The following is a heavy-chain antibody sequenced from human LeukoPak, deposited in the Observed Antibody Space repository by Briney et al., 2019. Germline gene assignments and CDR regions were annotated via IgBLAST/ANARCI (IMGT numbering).Heavy chain of an antibody. CDR2: IYYTGSS. CDR1: GGSISYSSYY. J-gene: IGHJ4*02. D-gene: IGHD6-19*01. V-gene: IGHV4-39*02. CDR3: AKESYPVAALPGVDY. Sequence: SETLSLTCTVSGGSISYSSYYWGWIRQPPGKGLEWIGSIYYTGSSYYNPSLKSRVTISVDTSKNQFYLKLRSVTAADTAMYYCAKESYPVAALPGVDYWGQGTLVTVSS.